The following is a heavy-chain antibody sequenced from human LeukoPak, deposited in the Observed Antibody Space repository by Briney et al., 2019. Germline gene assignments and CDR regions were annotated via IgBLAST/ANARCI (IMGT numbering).Heavy chain of an antibody. CDR3: ARDQLVHMPPLWYFDL. J-gene: IGHJ2*01. CDR2: INPNSGGT. V-gene: IGHV1-2*02. D-gene: IGHD6-13*01. CDR1: GDTFTGYY. Sequence: ASVKVSCKASGDTFTGYYMHWVRQAPGQGLEWMGWINPNSGGTNYAQKFQGRVTMTRDTSISTAYMEVSRLRSDDTAVYYCARDQLVHMPPLWYFDLSGRGTLVTVSS.